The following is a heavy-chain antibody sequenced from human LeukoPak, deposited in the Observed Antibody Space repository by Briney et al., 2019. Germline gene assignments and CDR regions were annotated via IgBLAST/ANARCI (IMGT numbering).Heavy chain of an antibody. CDR3: ARLSSGWCDY. Sequence: GGSLRLSCAASGFTFSGSAMHWVRQASGKGLEWVGRIRSKANSYATAYAALVKGRFTISRDDAKNSLSLQMNSLRAEDTAVYYCARLSSGWCDYWGHGTLVTVSS. CDR1: GFTFSGSA. J-gene: IGHJ5*01. V-gene: IGHV3-73*01. D-gene: IGHD3-22*01. CDR2: IRSKANSYAT.